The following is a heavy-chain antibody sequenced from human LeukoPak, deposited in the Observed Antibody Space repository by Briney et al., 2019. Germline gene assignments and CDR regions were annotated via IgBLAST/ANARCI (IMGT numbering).Heavy chain of an antibody. V-gene: IGHV1-2*06. J-gene: IGHJ4*02. Sequence: ASVKVSCKASGYTFTGYYMHWVRQAPGQGLEWMGRINPNSGGTNYAQKFQGRVTMTRDTSISTAYMELSRLRSDDTAVYYCARVLASIAPNDYWGQGTLVTVSS. CDR3: ARVLASIAPNDY. D-gene: IGHD6-6*01. CDR2: INPNSGGT. CDR1: GYTFTGYY.